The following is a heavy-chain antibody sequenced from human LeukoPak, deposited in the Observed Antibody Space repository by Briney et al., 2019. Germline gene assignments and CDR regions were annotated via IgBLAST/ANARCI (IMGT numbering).Heavy chain of an antibody. J-gene: IGHJ4*02. V-gene: IGHV4-61*01. CDR1: GGSVSSGSYY. Sequence: PSETLSLTCTVSGGSVSSGSYYWSWIRQPPGKGLQWNGYIYYSGSTNYNPSLKSRVTISVDTSKNQFSLRLSSVTAADTAVYYCARGISMVRGVMDYFDYWGQGTLVTVSS. CDR3: ARGISMVRGVMDYFDY. D-gene: IGHD3-10*01. CDR2: IYYSGST.